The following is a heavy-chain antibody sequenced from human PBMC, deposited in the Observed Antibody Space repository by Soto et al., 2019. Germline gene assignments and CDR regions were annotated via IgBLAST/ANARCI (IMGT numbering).Heavy chain of an antibody. Sequence: GVLLRISCAASGFTFSNYGMSWVLQAPGKGLEWVANINQDGTEKHYVDSVKGRFTISRDNAKNSLYVQMNSLRVEDTAVYYCARGTNFDDDSGHFDCWGQGALVTVSS. CDR1: GFTFSNYG. CDR2: INQDGTEK. CDR3: ARGTNFDDDSGHFDC. J-gene: IGHJ4*02. V-gene: IGHV3-7*01. D-gene: IGHD3-22*01.